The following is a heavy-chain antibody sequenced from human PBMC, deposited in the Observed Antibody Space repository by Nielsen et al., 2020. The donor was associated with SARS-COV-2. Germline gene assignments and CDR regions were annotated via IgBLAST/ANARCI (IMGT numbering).Heavy chain of an antibody. Sequence: ASVKVSCKASGYTFTGYYMHWVRQAPGQGLEWMGRINPNSGGTNYAQKFQGRVTMTRDTSISTAYMGLSRLRSDDTAVYYCARDFCGYSGYDLRCHFDNWGQGTLVNVSS. V-gene: IGHV1-2*06. CDR1: GYTFTGYY. D-gene: IGHD5-12*01. CDR3: ARDFCGYSGYDLRCHFDN. J-gene: IGHJ4*02. CDR2: INPNSGGT.